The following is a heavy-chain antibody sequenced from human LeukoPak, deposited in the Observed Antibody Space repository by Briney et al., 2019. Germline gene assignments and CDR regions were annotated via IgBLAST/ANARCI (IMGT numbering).Heavy chain of an antibody. J-gene: IGHJ6*02. CDR3: ARGWAGDFWSGYSYYYYYYGMDV. D-gene: IGHD3-3*01. V-gene: IGHV3-48*03. CDR2: ISSSGSTI. Sequence: GGSLRLSCAASGFTFSSYEMNWVRQAPGKGLEWVSYISSSGSTIYYADSVKGRFTISRDNAKNSLCLQMNSLRAEDTAVYYCARGWAGDFWSGYSYYYYYYGMDVWGQGTTVTVSS. CDR1: GFTFSSYE.